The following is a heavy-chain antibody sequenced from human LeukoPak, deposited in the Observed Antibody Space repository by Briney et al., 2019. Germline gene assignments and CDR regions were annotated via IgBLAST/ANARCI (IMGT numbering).Heavy chain of an antibody. J-gene: IGHJ4*02. Sequence: ASVKVSCKASGYTFTSYDINWVRQATGQRLEWMGWINAGNGNTKYSQKFQGRVTITRDTSASTAYMELSSLRVEDTAIYYCAREIPGAASAFDYWGQGTLVTVSS. CDR3: AREIPGAASAFDY. CDR2: INAGNGNT. D-gene: IGHD6-25*01. CDR1: GYTFTSYD. V-gene: IGHV1-3*01.